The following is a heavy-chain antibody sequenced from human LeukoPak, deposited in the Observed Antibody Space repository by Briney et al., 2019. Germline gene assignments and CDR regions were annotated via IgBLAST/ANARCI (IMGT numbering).Heavy chain of an antibody. D-gene: IGHD4/OR15-4a*01. J-gene: IGHJ3*02. CDR3: AKEGAESFPYAFDI. CDR2: ISYSGSS. V-gene: IGHV4-59*01. CDR1: GCSISTYY. Sequence: PSETLSLTCTVSGCSISTYYWSWLRQPPGKVLDWMGYISYSGSSKNNPSLKSRVTISVDTSKNQFSLTVTSVTAADTAVYYCAKEGAESFPYAFDIWGQGTMITVSS.